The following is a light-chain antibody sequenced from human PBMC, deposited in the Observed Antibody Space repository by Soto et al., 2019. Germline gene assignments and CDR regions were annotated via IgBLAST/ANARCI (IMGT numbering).Light chain of an antibody. V-gene: IGKV1-5*01. CDR2: DVS. Sequence: DVQMTQSPSTLSASVGDRVTITCRASQSINNLLAWYQQKPGKAPKFLIYDVSTLESGVPSRFSGSGSGTEFTLTISSLQPEDFATYYCQHYNTLRVAFGQGTKVDIK. J-gene: IGKJ1*01. CDR1: QSINNL. CDR3: QHYNTLRVA.